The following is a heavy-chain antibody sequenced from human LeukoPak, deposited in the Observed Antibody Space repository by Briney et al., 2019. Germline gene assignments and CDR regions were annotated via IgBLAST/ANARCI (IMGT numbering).Heavy chain of an antibody. CDR2: INPNSGGT. V-gene: IGHV1-2*02. Sequence: ASVKVSCKASGYTFTSYGISWVRQAPGQGLEWMGWINPNSGGTNYAQKFQGRVTMTRDTSISTAYMELSRLRSDDTAVYYCAREEDYYDSSGYYFGPGDDAFDIWGQGTMVAVSS. CDR3: AREEDYYDSSGYYFGPGDDAFDI. J-gene: IGHJ3*02. D-gene: IGHD3-22*01. CDR1: GYTFTSYG.